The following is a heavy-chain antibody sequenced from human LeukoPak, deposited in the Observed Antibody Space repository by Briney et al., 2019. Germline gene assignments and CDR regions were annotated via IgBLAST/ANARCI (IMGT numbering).Heavy chain of an antibody. CDR1: GFTFRDYW. CDR3: VRGLRETDH. J-gene: IGHJ4*02. CDR2: IDFDGSHA. V-gene: IGHV3-74*01. Sequence: GGSLRLSCAASGFTFRDYWMHWVRQTPGKGLVWVSRIDFDGSHANYADSVRGRFTISRDNAKNTVYLQMNSLRVEDTALYSCVRGLRETDHWGQGTLGIVSS. D-gene: IGHD1-26*01.